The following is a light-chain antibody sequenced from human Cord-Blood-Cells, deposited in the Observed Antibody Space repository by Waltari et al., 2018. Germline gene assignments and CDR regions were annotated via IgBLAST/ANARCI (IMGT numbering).Light chain of an antibody. J-gene: IGKJ2*02. V-gene: IGKV2-30*02. CDR3: MQGTHHCT. CDR1: QSLVHSDGNTY. Sequence: DVVMTQSPLSLPVTLGQPASISCRSSQSLVHSDGNTYLNWFQQRPGQSPRRLIYKVSNRDSGVPDRFSGSGSGTDFTLKISRVEAEDVGVYYCMQGTHHCTFGQGTKLEIK. CDR2: KVS.